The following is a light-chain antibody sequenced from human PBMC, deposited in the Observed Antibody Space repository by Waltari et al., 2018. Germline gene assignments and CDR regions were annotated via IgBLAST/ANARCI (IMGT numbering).Light chain of an antibody. CDR1: IWGDKY. CDR2: QDT. Sequence: SSELTQPPSVSVSPGQTASITCSGAIWGDKYACWYQQKAGQSPVLVIYQDTKRPSGVRELCSGSNSGNTATLTSGGTQTMDESDYYCQAWDTSGVVFGGGTKLTVL. J-gene: IGLJ2*01. CDR3: QAWDTSGVV. V-gene: IGLV3-1*01.